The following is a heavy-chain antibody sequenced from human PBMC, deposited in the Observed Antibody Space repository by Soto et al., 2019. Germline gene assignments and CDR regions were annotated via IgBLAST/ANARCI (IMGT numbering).Heavy chain of an antibody. CDR2: MNPNSGNT. J-gene: IGHJ4*02. CDR3: AMVNQDYAVA. V-gene: IGHV1-8*01. Sequence: QVQLVQSGAEVKKPGASVKVSCKASGYTFTSYDINWVRQATGQGLEWMGWMNPNSGNTAYAQKCQDRVTMTRNTSISTAYMELSSLRSEDTAVYYCAMVNQDYAVAWGQGTLLTVSS. CDR1: GYTFTSYD. D-gene: IGHD3-16*01.